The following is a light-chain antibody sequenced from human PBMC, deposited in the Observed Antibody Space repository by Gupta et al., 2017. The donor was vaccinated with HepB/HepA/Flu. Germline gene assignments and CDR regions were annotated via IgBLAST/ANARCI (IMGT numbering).Light chain of an antibody. CDR1: AWPKQY. Sequence: SSELTQPPSVSVAPGQTARITCSGDAWPKQYAYWYQQKPGQAPVLVIYNDSERHEGSPERFSGSSSGTTVTLTISGVQAEDEADYYCQSADNRDTDYYVFGTGTKATVL. CDR2: NDS. CDR3: QSADNRDTDYYV. V-gene: IGLV3-25*03. J-gene: IGLJ1*01.